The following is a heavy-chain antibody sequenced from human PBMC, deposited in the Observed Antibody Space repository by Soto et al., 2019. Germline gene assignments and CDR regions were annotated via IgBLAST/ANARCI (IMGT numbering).Heavy chain of an antibody. CDR1: GGSISGYY. Sequence: SETLSLTCIVSGGSISGYYWSWIRQPPGKGLEWIGYIYYSGSTKYNPSLKSRVTISVDTSKKQLSLKLRSVTPADTAVFYCARDRVECRGGTCYFYGMDVWGQGTTVT. V-gene: IGHV4-59*01. D-gene: IGHD2-15*01. J-gene: IGHJ6*02. CDR3: ARDRVECRGGTCYFYGMDV. CDR2: IYYSGST.